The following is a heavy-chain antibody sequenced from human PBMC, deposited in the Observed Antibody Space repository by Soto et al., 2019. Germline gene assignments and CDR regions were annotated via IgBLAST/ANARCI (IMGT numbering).Heavy chain of an antibody. CDR1: GGSISSSRCH. CDR3: ARRWGPTFDF. D-gene: IGHD1-26*01. Sequence: SETLSLTCTVSGGSISSSRCHWGWIRQPPGKGLEWIGYIYYSGSTNYNPSLKSRVTISVETSKNQFSLKLSSVTAADTAVYYCARRWGPTFDFWGQGTLVTVSS. V-gene: IGHV4-61*05. CDR2: IYYSGST. J-gene: IGHJ4*02.